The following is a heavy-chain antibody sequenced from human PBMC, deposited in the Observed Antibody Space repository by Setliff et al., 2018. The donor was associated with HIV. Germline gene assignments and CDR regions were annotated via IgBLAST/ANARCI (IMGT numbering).Heavy chain of an antibody. J-gene: IGHJ5*02. Sequence: GASVKVSCKSSGYTFTSYTMHWVRQAPGQRLEWMGRINAGNGNTKYSQKFQGRVTITADESTSTAYMELSSLRSEDTAVYYCARGRDYGSGLRKDWFDPWGQGTLVTVSS. CDR3: ARGRDYGSGLRKDWFDP. CDR2: INAGNGNT. CDR1: GYTFTSYT. V-gene: IGHV1-3*01. D-gene: IGHD3-10*01.